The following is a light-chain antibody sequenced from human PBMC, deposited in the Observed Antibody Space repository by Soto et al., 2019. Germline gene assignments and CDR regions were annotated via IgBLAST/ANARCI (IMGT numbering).Light chain of an antibody. CDR2: AAS. J-gene: IGKJ4*01. Sequence: DIQMTQSPSSLSASVGDRVTITYRANQSISRYLNWSQQKPGKAPKLQIYAASSLQSGVPSRFSGSESGTDFTLTISSLQPEDFATYYCRQSYSTPAFGGGTKVEIK. V-gene: IGKV1-39*01. CDR3: RQSYSTPA. CDR1: QSISRY.